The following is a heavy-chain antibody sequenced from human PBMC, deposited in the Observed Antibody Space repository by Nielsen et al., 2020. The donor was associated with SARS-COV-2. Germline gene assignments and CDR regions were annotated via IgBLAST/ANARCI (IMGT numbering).Heavy chain of an antibody. CDR3: ARRITMVRGVIIRWFDP. D-gene: IGHD3-10*01. V-gene: IGHV4-34*01. CDR2: INHSGST. Sequence: SETLSLTCAVYGGSFSGYYWSWIRQPPGKGLEWIGEINHSGSTNYNPSLKSRVTISVDTSKNQFSLKLSSVTAADTAVYYCARRITMVRGVIIRWFDPWGQGTLVTVSS. J-gene: IGHJ5*02. CDR1: GGSFSGYY.